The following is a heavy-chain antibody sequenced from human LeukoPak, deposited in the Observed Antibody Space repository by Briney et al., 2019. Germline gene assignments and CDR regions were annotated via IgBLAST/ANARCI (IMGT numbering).Heavy chain of an antibody. V-gene: IGHV3-23*01. J-gene: IGHJ4*02. CDR3: AKGPRGRLGEFSYYFDY. CDR2: ISGSGGST. CDR1: GFTFSSYA. Sequence: GGSLRLSCAASGFTFSSYAMSWVRQAPGKGLEWVSAISGSGGSTYYADSVKGRFTISRDNSKNTLYLQMNSLRAEDTAVYYCAKGPRGRLGEFSYYFDYWGQGTLVTVSS. D-gene: IGHD3-16*02.